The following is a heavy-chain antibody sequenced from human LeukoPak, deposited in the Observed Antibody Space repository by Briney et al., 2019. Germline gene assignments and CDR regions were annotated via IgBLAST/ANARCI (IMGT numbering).Heavy chain of an antibody. CDR2: ISSSSSYI. V-gene: IGHV3-21*01. D-gene: IGHD2-8*02. CDR3: ARDSPYGTAGY. CDR1: GFTFSNYN. J-gene: IGHJ4*02. Sequence: GALRLSCAASGFTFSNYNMNWVRQAPGKGLEWVSSISSSSSYIYYADSVKGRFTISRDNTKNSLYLQMNSLRAEDTAVYYCARDSPYGTAGYWGQGTLVTVSS.